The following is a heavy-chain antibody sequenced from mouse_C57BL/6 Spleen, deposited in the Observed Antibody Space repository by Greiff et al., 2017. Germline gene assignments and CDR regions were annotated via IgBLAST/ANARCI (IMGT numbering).Heavy chain of an antibody. CDR1: GYTFTNYW. V-gene: IGHV1-63*01. J-gene: IGHJ2*01. D-gene: IGHD2-5*01. Sequence: QVQLQQSGAELVRPGTSVKMSCKASGYTFTNYWIGWAKQRPGHGLEWIGDIYPGGGYTNYNEKFKGKATLTADKSSRPAYMQFSSLTSEDAAIYYCARRDYSNYGYFDYWGQGTTLTVSS. CDR3: ARRDYSNYGYFDY. CDR2: IYPGGGYT.